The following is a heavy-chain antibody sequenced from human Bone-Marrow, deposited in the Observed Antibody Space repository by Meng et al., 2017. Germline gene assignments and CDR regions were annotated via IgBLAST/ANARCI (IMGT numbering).Heavy chain of an antibody. CDR1: GGSISSSNW. J-gene: IGHJ4*02. CDR3: ARGSSSSWPNFDY. CDR2: IYHSGST. V-gene: IGHV4-4*02. Sequence: QVQVKESGPGRVKSSGTLSLTCAVSGGSISSSNWWSWVRQPPGKGLEWIGEIYHSGSTNYNPSLKSRVTISVDKSKNQFSLKLSSVTAADTAVYYCARGSSSSWPNFDYWGQGTLVTVSS. D-gene: IGHD6-13*01.